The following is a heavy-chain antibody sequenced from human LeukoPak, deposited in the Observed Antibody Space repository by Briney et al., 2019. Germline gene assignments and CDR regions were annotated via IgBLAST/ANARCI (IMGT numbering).Heavy chain of an antibody. CDR3: ARDWAITFGGVIVEQFDY. V-gene: IGHV4-39*07. CDR1: GGSISSSSYY. D-gene: IGHD3-16*02. Sequence: SETLSLTCTVSGGSISSSSYYWGWIRQPPGRGLEWIGSIYYSGNTYYNPSLKSRVTISVDTSKNQFSLKLSSVTAADTAVYYCARDWAITFGGVIVEQFDYWGQGTLVTVSS. CDR2: IYYSGNT. J-gene: IGHJ4*02.